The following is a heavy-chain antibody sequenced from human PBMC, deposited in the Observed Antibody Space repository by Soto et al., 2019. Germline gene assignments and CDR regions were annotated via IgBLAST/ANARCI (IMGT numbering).Heavy chain of an antibody. J-gene: IGHJ4*02. CDR3: RSGPSTRWIDN. V-gene: IGHV4-39*01. CDR2: IYSGGNS. CDR1: VVSVSRNHNY. D-gene: IGHD1-1*01. Sequence: SVVSVSRNHNYWGGFRQPPGKGLEWIGSIYSGGNSYYNPSLRGRLTIFVDTAKNLIPLKLSSVTAADSAINYCRSGPSTRWIDNWGLGTQGKVSS.